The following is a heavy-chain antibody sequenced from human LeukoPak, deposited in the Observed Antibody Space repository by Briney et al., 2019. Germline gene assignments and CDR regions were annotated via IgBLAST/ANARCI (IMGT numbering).Heavy chain of an antibody. CDR3: AREGIAADRYYYYYYMDV. CDR2: INAGNGNT. D-gene: IGHD6-13*01. CDR1: VYTFTSYA. Sequence: ASVKVSCKASVYTFTSYAMHWVRQAPGQRLELMGWINAGNGNTKYSQEFQGRVTITRDTSSSTAYMELSSLRSEDMAVYYCAREGIAADRYYYYYYMDVWGKGTTVTVSS. J-gene: IGHJ6*03. V-gene: IGHV1-3*03.